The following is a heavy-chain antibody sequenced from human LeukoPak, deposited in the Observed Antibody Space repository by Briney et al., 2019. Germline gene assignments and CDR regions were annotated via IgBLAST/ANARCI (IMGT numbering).Heavy chain of an antibody. J-gene: IGHJ4*02. D-gene: IGHD3-22*01. CDR3: ARDVYFPDTSGYKDF. V-gene: IGHV4-39*07. Sequence: SETLSLTCDVSGGSVSSTSYYWGGIRHPPGKGREGMEIIYQSGSTYYNPSLKSRVAISLDTSKNQFSLKLSSVTAADTAVYYCARDVYFPDTSGYKDFWGQGALVTVSS. CDR2: IYQSGST. CDR1: GGSVSSTSYY.